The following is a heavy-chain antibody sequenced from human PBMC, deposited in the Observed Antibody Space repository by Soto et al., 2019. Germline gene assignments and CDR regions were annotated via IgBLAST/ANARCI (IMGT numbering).Heavy chain of an antibody. J-gene: IGHJ5*02. CDR1: GFTFSSYG. V-gene: IGHV3-30*18. CDR3: AKNSGDGYNYESRDGRLDP. CDR2: ISYDGSNK. Sequence: PGGSLRLSCAASGFTFSSYGMHWVRQAPGKGLEWVAVISYDGSNKYYADSVKGRFTISRDNSKNTLYLQMNSLRAEDTAVYYCAKNSGDGYNYESRDGRLDPWGQGTLVTVSS. D-gene: IGHD5-12*01.